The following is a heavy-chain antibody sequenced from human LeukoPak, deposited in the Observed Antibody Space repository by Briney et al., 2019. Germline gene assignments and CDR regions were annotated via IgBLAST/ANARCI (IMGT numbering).Heavy chain of an antibody. D-gene: IGHD3-22*01. CDR3: VRGVYYDSSVGAFDI. CDR1: GYTFTGYY. CDR2: INPNSGGT. Sequence: GASVKVSCKASGYTFTGYYMHWVRQAPGQGLEWMGWINPNSGGTNYAQKFQGRVTMTRDTSISRAYMELSRLRSDDTAVYYCVRGVYYDSSVGAFDIWGQGTMVTVSS. J-gene: IGHJ3*02. V-gene: IGHV1-2*02.